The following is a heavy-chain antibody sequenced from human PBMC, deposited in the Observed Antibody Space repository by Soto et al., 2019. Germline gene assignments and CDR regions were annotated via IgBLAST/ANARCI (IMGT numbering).Heavy chain of an antibody. CDR1: GFTFSSFW. CDR2: LNGDGNTR. J-gene: IGHJ4*02. CDR3: ARDSGYTYGDVYFDF. V-gene: IGHV3-74*01. D-gene: IGHD3-22*01. Sequence: EVQLVESGGGLVQPGGSLTLSCATSGFTFSSFWMHWVRQAPGKGPVWVSRLNGDGNTRTYAYSVKGRFTISRDNAKNTKYMQMNSLRAEDTAMYYCARDSGYTYGDVYFDFWGQGTLVTVSS.